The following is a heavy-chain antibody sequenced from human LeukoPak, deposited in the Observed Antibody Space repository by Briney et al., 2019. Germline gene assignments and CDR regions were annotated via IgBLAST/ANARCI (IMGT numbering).Heavy chain of an antibody. Sequence: GESLKISCKGSGYSFTSYWIGWVRQMPGKGLEWMGIIYPGDSDTRYSPSFQGQVTISADKSISTAYLQWSSLKASDTAMYYCARHPRYCSSTGCPKGENAFDIWGQGTMVTVSS. CDR3: ARHPRYCSSTGCPKGENAFDI. CDR1: GYSFTSYW. V-gene: IGHV5-51*01. CDR2: IYPGDSDT. D-gene: IGHD2-2*01. J-gene: IGHJ3*02.